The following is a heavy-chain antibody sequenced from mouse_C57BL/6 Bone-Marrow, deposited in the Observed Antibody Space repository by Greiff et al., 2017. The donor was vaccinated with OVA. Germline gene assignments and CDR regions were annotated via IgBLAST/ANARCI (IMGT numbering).Heavy chain of an antibody. D-gene: IGHD2-2*01. Sequence: EVMLVESGGGLVQPGGSLKLSCAASGFTFSDYYMSWVRQTPEKRLEWVAYISNGGGSTYYPDTVKGRFTISRDNAKNTLYLQMRRLKSEDTAMYYCARHERPTWFYAMDYWGQGTSVTVSS. J-gene: IGHJ4*01. CDR3: ARHERPTWFYAMDY. V-gene: IGHV5-12*01. CDR2: ISNGGGST. CDR1: GFTFSDYY.